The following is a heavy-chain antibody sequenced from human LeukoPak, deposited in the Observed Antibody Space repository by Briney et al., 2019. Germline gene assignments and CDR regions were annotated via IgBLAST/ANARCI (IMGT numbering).Heavy chain of an antibody. Sequence: ASVKVSCKASGYTFTSYGISWVRQAPGQGLEWMGGIISIFGTANYAQKFRGRVTITADKSTSTAYMELSSLRSEDTAVYYCARDNSVRDEAWWFNPWGQGTLVTVSS. V-gene: IGHV1-69*06. CDR2: IISIFGTA. J-gene: IGHJ5*02. CDR3: ARDNSVRDEAWWFNP. D-gene: IGHD5-24*01. CDR1: GYTFTSYG.